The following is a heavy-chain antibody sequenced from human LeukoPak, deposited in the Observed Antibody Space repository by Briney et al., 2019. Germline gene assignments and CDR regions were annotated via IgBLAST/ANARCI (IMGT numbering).Heavy chain of an antibody. Sequence: SETPSLTCSVSGASVNSYYWNWIRQSPGKGLEWIGFISHIGSTNYDPSLRNRVTISLDTSKNQVFLNLNSVTAADTAVYYCAGNRNNLGDVNWFDPWGQGTLVTVSS. CDR1: GASVNSYY. CDR3: AGNRNNLGDVNWFDP. CDR2: ISHIGST. J-gene: IGHJ5*02. D-gene: IGHD1/OR15-1a*01. V-gene: IGHV4-59*02.